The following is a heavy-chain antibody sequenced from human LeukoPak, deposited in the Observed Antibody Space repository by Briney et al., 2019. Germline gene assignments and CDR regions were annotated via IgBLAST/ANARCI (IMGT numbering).Heavy chain of an antibody. V-gene: IGHV1-69*13. J-gene: IGHJ5*02. CDR1: GGTFSSYA. D-gene: IGHD4-23*01. CDR2: IIPIFGTA. Sequence: SVKVSCKASGGTFSSYAISWVRQAPGQGLEWMGGIIPIFGTANYAQRFQGRVTITADESTSTAYMELSSLRSEDTAVYYRARGETTVVTNWFDPWGQGTLVTVSS. CDR3: ARGETTVVTNWFDP.